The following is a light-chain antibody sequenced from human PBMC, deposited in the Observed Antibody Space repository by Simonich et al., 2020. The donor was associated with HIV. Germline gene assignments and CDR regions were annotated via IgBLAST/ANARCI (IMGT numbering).Light chain of an antibody. CDR3: QRSYSIPYI. CDR2: KAS. CDR1: QSVSTW. Sequence: DIQMTQSPSTLSASLGDRVTISCRASQSVSTWVAWYQQKPGKAPKLLIYKASSLESGVPLRFSGSGSGTDFTLTISSLQPEDFATYYCQRSYSIPYIFGQGTKLEIK. J-gene: IGKJ2*01. V-gene: IGKV1-5*03.